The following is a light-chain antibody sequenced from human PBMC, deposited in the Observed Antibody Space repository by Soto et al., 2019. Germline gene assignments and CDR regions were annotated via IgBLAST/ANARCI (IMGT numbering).Light chain of an antibody. CDR2: VAS. V-gene: IGKV1-9*01. J-gene: IGKJ1*01. CDR3: QHYNSYSEA. Sequence: IHFSHSPSSLSASVVYIFTITCRASQAISSHLALYQQKPGKAPKLLVYVASTLQSGVPSRFSGSGSGTDFSLSINSLQPEDFATYYCQHYNSYSEAFGQGTKVDIK. CDR1: QAISSH.